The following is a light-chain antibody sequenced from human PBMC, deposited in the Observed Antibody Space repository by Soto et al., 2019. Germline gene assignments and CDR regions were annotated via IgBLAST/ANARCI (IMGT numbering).Light chain of an antibody. J-gene: IGLJ3*02. CDR3: AAWDDSLKAWL. CDR1: SSNIGSNS. V-gene: IGLV1-44*01. CDR2: SSN. Sequence: QSILTQPPSASGTSGQRVTVSCSGSSSNIGSNSVNWYQQLPGTAPKLVIYSSNQRPSGVPDRFYGSRSGTSASLAISGLHSAHEADYYCAAWDDSLKAWLFGGGTKLTVL.